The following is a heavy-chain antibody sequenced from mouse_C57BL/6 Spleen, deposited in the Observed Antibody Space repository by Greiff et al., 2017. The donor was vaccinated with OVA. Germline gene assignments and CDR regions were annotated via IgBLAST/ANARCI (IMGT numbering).Heavy chain of an antibody. CDR2: IHPNSGST. CDR3: ARFYYYGSSYVDYAMDY. Sequence: QVQLQQPGAELVKPGASVKLSCKASGYTFTSYWMHWVKQRPGQGLEWIGMIHPNSGSTNYNEKFKSKATLTVDKSSSTAYMQLSSLTSEDSAVYYCARFYYYGSSYVDYAMDYWGQGTSVTVSS. CDR1: GYTFTSYW. V-gene: IGHV1-64*01. J-gene: IGHJ4*01. D-gene: IGHD1-1*01.